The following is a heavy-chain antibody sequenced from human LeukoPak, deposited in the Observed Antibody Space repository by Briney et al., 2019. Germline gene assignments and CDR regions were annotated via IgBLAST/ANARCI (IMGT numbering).Heavy chain of an antibody. CDR2: ISGSGGST. CDR3: VKGYDFWSGYSVTAFDY. CDR1: GFTFSSYA. Sequence: GGSLRLSCAASGFTFSSYAMSWVRQAPGKGLEWVSAISGSGGSTYYADSVKGRFTISRDNSKNTLYLQMDSLRAEDTAVYYCVKGYDFWSGYSVTAFDYWGQGTLVTVSS. J-gene: IGHJ4*02. V-gene: IGHV3-23*01. D-gene: IGHD3-3*01.